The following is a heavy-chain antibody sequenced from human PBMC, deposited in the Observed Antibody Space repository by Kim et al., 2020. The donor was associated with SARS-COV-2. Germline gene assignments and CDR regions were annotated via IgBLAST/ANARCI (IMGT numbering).Heavy chain of an antibody. CDR2: IWYDGSNK. V-gene: IGHV3-33*06. CDR3: AKDRAAAGNGMDV. Sequence: GGSLRLSCAASGFTFSSYGMHWVRQAPGKGLEWVAVIWYDGSNKYYADSVKGRFTISRDNSKNTLYLQMNSLRAEDTAVYYCAKDRAAAGNGMDVWGQGTTVTVSS. D-gene: IGHD6-13*01. J-gene: IGHJ6*02. CDR1: GFTFSSYG.